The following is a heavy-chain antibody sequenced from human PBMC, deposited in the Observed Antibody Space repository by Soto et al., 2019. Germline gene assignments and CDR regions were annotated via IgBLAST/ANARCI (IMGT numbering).Heavy chain of an antibody. Sequence: GGSLRLSCAASGFTFSNAWMNWVRQAPGKGLEWVGRIKSKTDGGTTDYAAPVKGRFTISRDDSKNTLYLQMNSLKTEDTAVYYCTTDRWKYYYDSSGYSHDAFDIWGQGTMVTVSS. D-gene: IGHD3-22*01. CDR2: IKSKTDGGTT. CDR1: GFTFSNAW. J-gene: IGHJ3*02. V-gene: IGHV3-15*07. CDR3: TTDRWKYYYDSSGYSHDAFDI.